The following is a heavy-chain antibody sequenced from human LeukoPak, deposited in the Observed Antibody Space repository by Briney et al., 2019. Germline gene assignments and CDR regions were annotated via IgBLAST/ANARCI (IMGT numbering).Heavy chain of an antibody. D-gene: IGHD1-1*01. V-gene: IGHV3-74*01. CDR1: GFTFSLSW. CDR3: VRGAGPGTPFD. CDR2: INYDARSR. J-gene: IGHJ1*01. Sequence: GGSLRLSCAASGFTFSLSWMHWVRQAPGKGLEWVSSINYDARSRTYADSVKGRLTISRDNAENTLFLQMNSLRVEDTAIYSCVRGAGPGTPFDWGQGVLVTVSS.